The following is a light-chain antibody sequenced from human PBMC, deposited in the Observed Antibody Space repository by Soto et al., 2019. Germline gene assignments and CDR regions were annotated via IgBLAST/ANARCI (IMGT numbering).Light chain of an antibody. Sequence: EIVLTQSPATVSLSPGESATLSCRASQNIHSFLAWYQQRPGQAPRLLIYDASFRATAIPARFNGSGSGTDFTLTITRLEPEDLAVYYCQQRLFWPLFTFGQGTRLEIK. CDR2: DAS. CDR1: QNIHSF. CDR3: QQRLFWPLFT. V-gene: IGKV3-11*01. J-gene: IGKJ2*01.